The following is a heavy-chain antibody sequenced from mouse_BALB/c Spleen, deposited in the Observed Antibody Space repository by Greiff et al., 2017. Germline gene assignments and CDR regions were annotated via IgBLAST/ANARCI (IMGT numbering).Heavy chain of an antibody. V-gene: IGHV1S41*01. J-gene: IGHJ4*01. CDR1: GYTFTSYW. CDR3: ARLIYQYAMDY. CDR2: IAPGSGST. Sequence: DLVKPGASVKLSCKASGYTFTSYWINWIKQRPGQGLEWIGRIAPGSGSTYYTEMFKGKATLTVDTSSSTTYIQLSSLSSEDSAVYFCARLIYQYAMDYWGQGTSVTVSS. D-gene: IGHD2-1*01.